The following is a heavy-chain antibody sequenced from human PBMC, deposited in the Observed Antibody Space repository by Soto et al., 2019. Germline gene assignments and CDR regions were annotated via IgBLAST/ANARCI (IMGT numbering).Heavy chain of an antibody. D-gene: IGHD4-4*01. CDR1: GFTFSSYG. CDR3: ARDLSPTIDDYIRPNWLDP. Sequence: PGGSLRLSCAASGFTFSSYGMHWVRQAPGKGLEWVAVIWYDGSNKYYADSVKGRFTISRDNSKNTLYLQMNSLRAEDTAVYYCARDLSPTIDDYIRPNWLDPWGQGTLVTVYS. V-gene: IGHV3-33*01. CDR2: IWYDGSNK. J-gene: IGHJ5*02.